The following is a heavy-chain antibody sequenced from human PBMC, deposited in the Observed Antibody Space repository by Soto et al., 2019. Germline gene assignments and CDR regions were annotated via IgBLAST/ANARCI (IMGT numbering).Heavy chain of an antibody. Sequence: PGGSLRLSCSASGFTFSDYAMTWFRQGPGKGLEWLGFIRSSAYGLATVYDASVKGRFTFSRDNSNNTVYLQMNSLRAEDTAVYFCAKGGGSYPRGYFDYWGQGTLVTVSS. CDR2: IRSSAYGLAT. D-gene: IGHD1-26*01. CDR3: AKGGGSYPRGYFDY. CDR1: GFTFSDYA. J-gene: IGHJ4*02. V-gene: IGHV3-49*03.